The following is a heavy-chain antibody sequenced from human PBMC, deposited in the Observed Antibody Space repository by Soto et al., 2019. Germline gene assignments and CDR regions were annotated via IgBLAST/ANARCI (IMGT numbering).Heavy chain of an antibody. CDR2: ISAYNGNT. J-gene: IGHJ4*02. V-gene: IGHV1-18*01. D-gene: IGHD2-15*01. CDR1: GYTFTSYG. CDR3: ARDRGYLGQWDY. Sequence: QVQLVQSGAEVKKPGASVKVSCKASGYTFTSYGISWVRQAPGQGLEWMGWISAYNGNTNYAQKLQGRVTMTSDTSTRRAYMELRSRRSDDTAVYYCARDRGYLGQWDYWGQGTLVTGSS.